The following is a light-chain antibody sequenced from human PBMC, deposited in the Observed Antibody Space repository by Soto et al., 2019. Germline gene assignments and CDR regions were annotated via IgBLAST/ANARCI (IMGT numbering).Light chain of an antibody. CDR2: EVT. CDR1: SSDVGGYKY. J-gene: IGLJ3*02. V-gene: IGLV2-14*01. Sequence: QSALTQPASVSGSPGQSITISCTGTSSDVGGYKYVSWYQQHPGQVPKLTIYEVTNRPSGVSSRFSGSKSGNTASLTISGLQAQDEADYYCSSYTNSDTWVFGGGTKLTVL. CDR3: SSYTNSDTWV.